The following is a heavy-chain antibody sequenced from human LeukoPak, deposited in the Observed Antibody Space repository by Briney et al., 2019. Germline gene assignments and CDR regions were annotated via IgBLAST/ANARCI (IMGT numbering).Heavy chain of an antibody. CDR2: ISGSGGST. CDR1: GFTFSSYA. CDR3: AKGVYRDYYYGMDV. J-gene: IGHJ6*02. D-gene: IGHD1-1*01. Sequence: GGSLRLSCAASGFTFSSYAMSWVRQAPGKGLEWVSAISGSGGSTYYANSVKGRFTISRDNSKNTLYLQMNSLRAEDTAVYYCAKGVYRDYYYGMDVWGQGTTVTVSS. V-gene: IGHV3-23*01.